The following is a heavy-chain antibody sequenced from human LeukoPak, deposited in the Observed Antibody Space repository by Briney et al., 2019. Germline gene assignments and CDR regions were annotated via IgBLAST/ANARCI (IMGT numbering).Heavy chain of an antibody. CDR1: GFTFSSYA. D-gene: IGHD4-17*01. J-gene: IGHJ5*02. CDR2: ISGSGGST. V-gene: IGHV3-23*01. CDR3: AKARLYGPNWFDP. Sequence: LPGGSLRLSCAASGFTFSSYAMSWVRQAPGKGLEWVSAISGSGGSTYYADSVKGRFIISRDNSKNTLYLQMNSLRAEDTAVYYCAKARLYGPNWFDPWGQGTLVTVSS.